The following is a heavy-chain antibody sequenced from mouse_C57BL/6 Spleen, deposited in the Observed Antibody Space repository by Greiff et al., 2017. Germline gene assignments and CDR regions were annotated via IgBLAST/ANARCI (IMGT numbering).Heavy chain of an antibody. J-gene: IGHJ4*01. D-gene: IGHD1-1*01. CDR2: INPSSGYT. V-gene: IGHV1-7*01. CDR3: AIITTGVGGGRDY. CDR1: GYTFTSYW. Sequence: QVQLQQSGAELAKPGASVKLSCKASGYTFTSYWMHWVKQRPGQGLEWIGYINPSSGYTKYNQKFKDKATLTADKSSSTAYMQLSSLTYEDSAVYYCAIITTGVGGGRDYWGQGTSGTVSS.